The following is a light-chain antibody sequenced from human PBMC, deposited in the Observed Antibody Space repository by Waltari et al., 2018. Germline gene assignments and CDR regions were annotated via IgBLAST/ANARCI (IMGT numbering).Light chain of an antibody. CDR1: VLAKKY. V-gene: IGLV3-27*01. J-gene: IGLJ3*02. Sequence: SYELTQPSSVSVSPGQTARITCSGDVLAKKYARWFQQKPGQPPVLVIYKDSERPSGTPERFSGSSSGTTVTLTISGAQVEDEADYYCYSAADNNLRVFGGGTKLTVL. CDR2: KDS. CDR3: YSAADNNLRV.